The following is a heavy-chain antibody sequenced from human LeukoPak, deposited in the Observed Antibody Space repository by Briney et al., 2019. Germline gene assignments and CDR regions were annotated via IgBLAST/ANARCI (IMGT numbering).Heavy chain of an antibody. Sequence: SETLSLTCSVSNGSIGSTNYYWAWIRQPPGKGLEWIGSIYYSGSTYYNPSLKSRVTISVDTSKNQFSLKLSSVTAADTAVYYCARGTGRPGHYFDYWGQGTLVTVSS. V-gene: IGHV4-39*01. J-gene: IGHJ4*02. CDR1: NGSIGSTNYY. CDR2: IYYSGST. CDR3: ARGTGRPGHYFDY.